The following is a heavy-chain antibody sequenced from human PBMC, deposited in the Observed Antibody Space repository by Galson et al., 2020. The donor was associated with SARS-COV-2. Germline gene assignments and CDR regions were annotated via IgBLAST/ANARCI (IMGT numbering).Heavy chain of an antibody. J-gene: IGHJ6*03. Sequence: GGSLGPPGEAFGFSSTTYTRNGVGQVPGKGRNGFSNVGGGSEALNKQTTCKGRFTVSRDNANNSLELQMNSLIAEDTAVYYCARDGWIPYDSSGYAGLSYYYYYYMDVWGKGTTVTVSS. V-gene: IGHV3-48*01. D-gene: IGHD3-22*01. CDR2: VGGGSEAL. CDR3: ARDGWIPYDSSGYAGLSYYYYYYMDV. CDR1: GFSSTTYT.